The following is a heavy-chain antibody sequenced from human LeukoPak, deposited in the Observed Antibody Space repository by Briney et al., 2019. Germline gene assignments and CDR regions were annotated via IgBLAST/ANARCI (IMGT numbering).Heavy chain of an antibody. CDR2: IYSGGGT. J-gene: IGHJ4*02. CDR3: ARNYYDSNAYYYFDY. V-gene: IGHV3-66*01. D-gene: IGHD3-22*01. Sequence: PGGSLRLSCAASGFTVSSNYMSWVRQAPGKGLEWVSVIYSGGGTYYADSVKGRFTISRDNSKNTLYLQMNSLRAEDTAVYYCARNYYDSNAYYYFDYWGQGTLVTVSS. CDR1: GFTVSSNY.